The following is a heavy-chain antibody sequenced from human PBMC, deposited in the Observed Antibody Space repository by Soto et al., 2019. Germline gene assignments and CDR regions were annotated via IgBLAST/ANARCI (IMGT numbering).Heavy chain of an antibody. CDR2: INLSGSST. J-gene: IGHJ4*02. D-gene: IGHD5-12*01. Sequence: QLQLVQSGAEVKKPGASVKVSCKASGYTFTSYYMHWVRQAPGQGLEWRGIINLSGSSTSYAQKFQGRVTMPRDTSTSTVYTALSSLRSEDTTVYYCARDPSSGYDPWYYFDYWGQGTLVTVSS. CDR3: ARDPSSGYDPWYYFDY. V-gene: IGHV1-46*03. CDR1: GYTFTSYY.